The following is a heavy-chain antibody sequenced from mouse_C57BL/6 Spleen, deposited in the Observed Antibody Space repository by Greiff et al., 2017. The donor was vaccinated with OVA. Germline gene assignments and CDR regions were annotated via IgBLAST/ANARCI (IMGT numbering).Heavy chain of an antibody. CDR2: IYPSDSET. CDR1: GYTFTSYW. Sequence: QVQLQQPGAELVRPGSSVKLSCKASGYTFTSYWMDWVKQRPGQGLEWIGNIYPSDSETHYNQKFKDKATLTVDKSSSTAYMQLSSLTSEDSAVYYCARRNWVHFDYWGQGTTLTVSS. J-gene: IGHJ2*01. V-gene: IGHV1-61*01. D-gene: IGHD4-1*02. CDR3: ARRNWVHFDY.